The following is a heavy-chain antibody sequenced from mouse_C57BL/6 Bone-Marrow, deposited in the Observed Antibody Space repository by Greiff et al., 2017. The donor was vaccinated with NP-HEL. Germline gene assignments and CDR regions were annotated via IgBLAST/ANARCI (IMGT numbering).Heavy chain of an antibody. D-gene: IGHD4-1*02. CDR1: GYTFTSYW. CDR2: IYPSDSET. Sequence: VQLQQPGAELVRPGSSVKLSCKASGYTFTSYWMDWVKQRPGQGLEWIGNIYPSDSETHYNQKFKDKATLTVDKSSSTAYMQLSSLTSEDSAVYYCAQLDYYAMDYWGQGTSVTVSS. CDR3: AQLDYYAMDY. V-gene: IGHV1-61*01. J-gene: IGHJ4*01.